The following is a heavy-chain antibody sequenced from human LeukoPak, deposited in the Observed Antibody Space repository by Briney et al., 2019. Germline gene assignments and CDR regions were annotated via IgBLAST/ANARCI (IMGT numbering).Heavy chain of an antibody. V-gene: IGHV3-21*01. Sequence: GGSLRLSCAASGFTFSSYSMSWVRQAPGKGLEWVSSISSSSSYIYYADSVKGRFTISRDNAKISLYLQINSLRAEDTAVYYCAKDGAQWFGYEWGQGTLVTVFS. D-gene: IGHD3-10*01. CDR3: AKDGAQWFGYE. CDR2: ISSSSSYI. CDR1: GFTFSSYS. J-gene: IGHJ4*02.